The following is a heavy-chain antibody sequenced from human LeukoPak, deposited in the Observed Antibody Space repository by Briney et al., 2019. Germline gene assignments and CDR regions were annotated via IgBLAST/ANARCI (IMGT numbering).Heavy chain of an antibody. J-gene: IGHJ3*02. Sequence: SETLSLTCTVSGGSISSYYWSWIRQPPGKGLGWIGYIYYSGSTNYNPSLKSRVTISVDTSKNQFSLKLSSVTAADTAVYYCARDSTHAFDIWGQGTMVTVSS. V-gene: IGHV4-59*01. D-gene: IGHD2-15*01. CDR2: IYYSGST. CDR1: GGSISSYY. CDR3: ARDSTHAFDI.